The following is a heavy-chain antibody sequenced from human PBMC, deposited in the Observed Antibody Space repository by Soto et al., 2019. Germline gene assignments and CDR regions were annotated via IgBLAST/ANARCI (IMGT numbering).Heavy chain of an antibody. CDR2: INPNSGGT. CDR3: ARRLEYSSSGMGFDY. Sequence: GSVKVSCKAFGYPFTGYYIHLVRQAPGQGLEWMGWINPNSGGTNYAQKFQGWVTMTRYTSISTAYMELSRLRSDDAAVYYCARRLEYSSSGMGFDYWGQGTMVTVSS. CDR1: GYPFTGYY. V-gene: IGHV1-2*04. D-gene: IGHD6-6*01. J-gene: IGHJ4*02.